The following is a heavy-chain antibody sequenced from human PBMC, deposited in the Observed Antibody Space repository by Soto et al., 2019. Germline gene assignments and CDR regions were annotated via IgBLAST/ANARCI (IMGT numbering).Heavy chain of an antibody. D-gene: IGHD3-10*01. V-gene: IGHV3-30-3*01. CDR3: AREGITMVRGALGAFDI. CDR2: ISYDGSNK. Sequence: GGSLRLSCAASGFTFSSYAMHWVRQAPGKGLEWVAVISYDGSNKYYADSVKGRFTISRDNSKNTLYLQMNSLRAEDTAVYYCAREGITMVRGALGAFDIWGQGTMVTVSS. J-gene: IGHJ3*02. CDR1: GFTFSSYA.